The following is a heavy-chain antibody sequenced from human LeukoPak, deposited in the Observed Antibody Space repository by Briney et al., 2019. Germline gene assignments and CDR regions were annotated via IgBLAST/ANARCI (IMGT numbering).Heavy chain of an antibody. V-gene: IGHV1-8*01. D-gene: IGHD3-3*01. J-gene: IGHJ6*02. CDR2: IYPNSGNT. CDR3: ARVGAYYDFWSGYYEVYYYYGMDV. Sequence: ASVKVSCKASGYTFTSYDTNWVRQATGQGLEWMGWIYPNSGNTGYAQKFQARVTMTRNTSLSTAYMELSSLRSEDTAVYYCARVGAYYDFWSGYYEVYYYYGMDVWGQGTTVTVSS. CDR1: GYTFTSYD.